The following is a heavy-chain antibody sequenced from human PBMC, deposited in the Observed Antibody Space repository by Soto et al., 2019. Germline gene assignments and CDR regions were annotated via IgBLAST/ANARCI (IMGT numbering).Heavy chain of an antibody. CDR3: ARENKQQLENYFDY. J-gene: IGHJ4*02. D-gene: IGHD6-13*01. CDR2: IYYSGST. Sequence: TSETLSLTCTVSGGSISSYYWSWIRQPPGKGLEWIGYIYYSGSTNYNPSLKGRVTISVDTSKNQFSLKMSSVTAADTAVYYCARENKQQLENYFDYWGQGTLVTSPQ. CDR1: GGSISSYY. V-gene: IGHV4-59*01.